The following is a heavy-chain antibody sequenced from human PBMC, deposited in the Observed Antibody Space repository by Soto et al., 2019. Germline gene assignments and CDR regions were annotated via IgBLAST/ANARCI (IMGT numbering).Heavy chain of an antibody. CDR2: ISSSSSHI. Sequence: PGGSLRLSCAASGFTFSTYSTNWVRQAPGKGLEWVSSISSSSSHIFYADSVEGRFTISRDNAKNSLYLQMNSLRAEDTAVYYCATRYCTSTNCYSFDYWGQGTRVTVSS. J-gene: IGHJ4*02. CDR3: ATRYCTSTNCYSFDY. CDR1: GFTFSTYS. V-gene: IGHV3-21*01. D-gene: IGHD2-2*01.